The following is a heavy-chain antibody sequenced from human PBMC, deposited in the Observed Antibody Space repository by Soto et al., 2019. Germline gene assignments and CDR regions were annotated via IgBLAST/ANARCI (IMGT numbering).Heavy chain of an antibody. V-gene: IGHV3-74*01. CDR3: VRTACVINNCSYRGVR. D-gene: IGHD1-20*01. Sequence: EVQLVESGGGLVQPGGSLRLSCAASGFPFNTYWMHWVRQAPGEGLVWVSRINAVGSGTTYADSVKGRFTVSRDNANNMLYLQMNSLRVEDTALYYCVRTACVINNCSYRGVRWGQGTLVTV. CDR2: INAVGSGT. J-gene: IGHJ4*02. CDR1: GFPFNTYW.